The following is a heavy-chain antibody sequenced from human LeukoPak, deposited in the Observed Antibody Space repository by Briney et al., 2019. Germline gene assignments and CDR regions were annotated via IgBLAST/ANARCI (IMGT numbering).Heavy chain of an antibody. CDR2: INSDGTST. CDR1: GFTFRSYW. J-gene: IGHJ4*02. CDR3: VSRLYQLLLSGADADY. D-gene: IGHD2-2*01. V-gene: IGHV3-74*01. Sequence: GRSLRLSCEASGFTFRSYWMHWVRQAPEKGLVWVSRINSDGTSTSYADSVKGRFSILRDNAKNSLYLQMNSLRAEDTAVYYCVSRLYQLLLSGADADYWGQGTLVTVSS.